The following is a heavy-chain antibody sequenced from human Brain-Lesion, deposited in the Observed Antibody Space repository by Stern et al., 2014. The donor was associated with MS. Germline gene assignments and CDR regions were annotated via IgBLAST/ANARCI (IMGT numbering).Heavy chain of an antibody. CDR1: GASISNTQW. CDR3: ARDPRRGGLSGYYHGMDV. D-gene: IGHD3-10*01. V-gene: IGHV4-4*02. Sequence: VQLVESGPGLVKPSGTLSLTCAVSGASISNTQWWTWVRQSPGKGLEWIGEIYQSGSANNTPPLRSRVTISVDRSKNSFSLKLNSVTAADTAVYYCARDPRRGGLSGYYHGMDVWGQGTTVTVSS. CDR2: IYQSGSA. J-gene: IGHJ6*02.